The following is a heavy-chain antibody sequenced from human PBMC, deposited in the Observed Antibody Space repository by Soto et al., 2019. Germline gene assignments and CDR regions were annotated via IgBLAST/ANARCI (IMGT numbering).Heavy chain of an antibody. CDR3: ARDGNSGTYYYYGMDV. D-gene: IGHD4-4*01. CDR2: IYYSGST. J-gene: IGHJ6*02. V-gene: IGHV4-31*03. Sequence: SETLSLTCPVSGGSISSGGYYWSWIRQHPGKVLVWIGYIYYSGSTYYNPSLKSRVTISVDTSKNQFSLKLSSVTAADTAVYYCARDGNSGTYYYYGMDVWGQGTTVTVSS. CDR1: GGSISSGGYY.